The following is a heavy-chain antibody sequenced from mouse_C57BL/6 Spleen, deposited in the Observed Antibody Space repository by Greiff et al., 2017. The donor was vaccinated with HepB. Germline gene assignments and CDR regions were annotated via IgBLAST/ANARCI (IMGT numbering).Heavy chain of an antibody. V-gene: IGHV1-26*01. CDR1: GYTFTDYY. CDR2: INPNNGGT. Sequence: EVQLQQSGPELVKPGASVKISCKASGYTFTDYYMNWVKQSHGKSLEWIGDINPNNGGTSYNQKFKGKATLTVDKSSSTAYMELRSLTSEDSAVYYCARHYYGSRWGAMDYWGQGTSVTVSS. J-gene: IGHJ4*01. D-gene: IGHD1-1*01. CDR3: ARHYYGSRWGAMDY.